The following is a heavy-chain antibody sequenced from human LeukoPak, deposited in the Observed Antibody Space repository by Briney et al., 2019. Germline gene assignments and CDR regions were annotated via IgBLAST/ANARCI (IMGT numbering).Heavy chain of an antibody. J-gene: IGHJ4*02. Sequence: SETLSLTCTVSGGSISNYYWSWIRQPAGKGREWIGRISTSGSSNYNPPLKSRVTMSVDTSKNQFSLNLSSVTAADTAVYYCARDSMTTVITPEFDFWGQGTLVTVSS. D-gene: IGHD4-23*01. V-gene: IGHV4-4*07. CDR3: ARDSMTTVITPEFDF. CDR1: GGSISNYY. CDR2: ISTSGSS.